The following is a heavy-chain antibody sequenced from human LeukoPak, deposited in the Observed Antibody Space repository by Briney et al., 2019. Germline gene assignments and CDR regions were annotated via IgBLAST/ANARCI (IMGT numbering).Heavy chain of an antibody. V-gene: IGHV1-18*01. CDR1: GYTFTSYG. J-gene: IGHJ6*02. CDR3: ARDTVADSSSWGMDV. Sequence: ASVKVSCKASGYTFTSYGISWVRQAHGQGLEWMGWISAYNGNTNYAQKLQGRVTMTTDTSTSTAYMELRSLRSDDTAVYYCARDTVADSSSWGMDVWGQGTTVTVSS. CDR2: ISAYNGNT. D-gene: IGHD6-13*01.